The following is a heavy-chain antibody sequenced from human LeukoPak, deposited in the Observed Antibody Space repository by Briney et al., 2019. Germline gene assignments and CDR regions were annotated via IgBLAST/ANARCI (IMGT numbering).Heavy chain of an antibody. CDR2: ISSSSTYI. CDR1: GFTFSPYS. J-gene: IGHJ4*02. V-gene: IGHV3-21*01. Sequence: GGSLRLSCAASGFTFSPYSMNWVRQAPGKGLEGVSSISSSSTYIGYADSVKGRFTISRDNANNSLDLQMNSLRADDTAVYYCAASSGYYFLDYWGQGTLVTVSS. CDR3: AASSGYYFLDY. D-gene: IGHD3-22*01.